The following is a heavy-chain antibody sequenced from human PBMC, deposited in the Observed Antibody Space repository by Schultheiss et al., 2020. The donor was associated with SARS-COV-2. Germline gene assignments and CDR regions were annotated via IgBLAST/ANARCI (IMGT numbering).Heavy chain of an antibody. V-gene: IGHV3-48*04. J-gene: IGHJ6*02. CDR1: GFTFSSYW. CDR3: AREGFYYGSGSYYGMDV. CDR2: ISSGGSTI. D-gene: IGHD3-10*01. Sequence: GESLKISCAASGFTFSSYWMHWVRQAPGKGLEWVSYISSGGSTIYYADSVKGRFTISRDNAKNSLYLQMNSLRAEDTAVYYCAREGFYYGSGSYYGMDVWGQGTTVTVSS.